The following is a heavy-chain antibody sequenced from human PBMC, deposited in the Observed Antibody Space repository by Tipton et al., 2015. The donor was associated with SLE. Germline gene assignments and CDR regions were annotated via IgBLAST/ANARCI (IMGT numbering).Heavy chain of an antibody. CDR2: INHSGST. D-gene: IGHD2/OR15-2a*01. J-gene: IGHJ2*01. Sequence: GLVKPSETLSLSCAVYGGSFSGYYWSWIRQPPGKGLEWIGEINHSGSTNYNPSLKSRVTISVDTSKNQFSLKLSSVTAADTAVYYCARLSTRGWFDLWGRGTLVTVSS. CDR1: GGSFSGYY. V-gene: IGHV4-34*01. CDR3: ARLSTRGWFDL.